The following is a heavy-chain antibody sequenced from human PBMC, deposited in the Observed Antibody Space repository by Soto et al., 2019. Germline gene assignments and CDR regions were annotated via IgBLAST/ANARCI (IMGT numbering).Heavy chain of an antibody. CDR2: MNPYSGNT. D-gene: IGHD3-16*01. CDR1: GYTFSDYD. Sequence: QVQLVQSGAEVKKPGASVKVSCKASGYTFSDYDINWVRQAAGQGLEWMGWMNPYSGNTGYAQKFQGRVIMTIDTSITTAYLELSSLTFEDTAISYCARGRFRRTWFDPWGQGTLVTVSS. CDR3: ARGRFRRTWFDP. J-gene: IGHJ5*02. V-gene: IGHV1-8*01.